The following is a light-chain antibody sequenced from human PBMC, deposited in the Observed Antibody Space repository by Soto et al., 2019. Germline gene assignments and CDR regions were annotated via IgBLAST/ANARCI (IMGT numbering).Light chain of an antibody. J-gene: IGKJ4*01. CDR1: QSVSSI. CDR3: QHYNNWPPLT. V-gene: IGKV3-15*01. Sequence: EIVMTQSPATLSVSPGERATLSCRASQSVSSILAWYQQKPGQAPRLLIYGASTRATGIPARFSGSGSGTEFTLTISSLQSEDFAVYSCQHYNNWPPLTFGGGTKVEIK. CDR2: GAS.